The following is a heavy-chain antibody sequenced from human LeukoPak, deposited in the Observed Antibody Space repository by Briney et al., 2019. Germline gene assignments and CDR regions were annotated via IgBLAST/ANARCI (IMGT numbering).Heavy chain of an antibody. CDR3: AKGSTGWFGELDV. V-gene: IGHV3-30*18. D-gene: IGHD3-10*01. CDR1: GFTFSSYG. CDR2: ISYDGSNR. Sequence: PGRSLRLSCAASGFTFSSYGMHWVRQAPGKGLEWVAVISYDGSNRYYADSVKGRFTISRDTSKNTLYLQMNSLRAEDTALYYCAKGSTGWFGELDVWGKGTTVTVSS. J-gene: IGHJ6*04.